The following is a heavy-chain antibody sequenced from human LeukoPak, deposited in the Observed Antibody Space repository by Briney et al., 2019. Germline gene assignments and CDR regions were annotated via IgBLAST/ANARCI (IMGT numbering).Heavy chain of an antibody. CDR2: ITSSGGST. D-gene: IGHD2-15*01. CDR1: GFTFSSYA. CDR3: EKGWWPLDS. V-gene: IGHV3-23*01. Sequence: PGGSLRLSCAASGFTFSSYAMSWVRQAPGKGLEWVSVITSSGGSTYYADSVKGRFTISRDNSKNTLYLQMNSLRAEDTAVYYCEKGWWPLDSWGQGTLVTVSS. J-gene: IGHJ4*02.